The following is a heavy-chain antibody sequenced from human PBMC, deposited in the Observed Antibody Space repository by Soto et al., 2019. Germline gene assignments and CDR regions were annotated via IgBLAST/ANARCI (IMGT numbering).Heavy chain of an antibody. Sequence: GASVKGSCKASGYTFTGYYMHWVRQAPGQGLEWMGWINPNSGGTNYAQKFQGRVTMTRDTSISTAYMELSRLRSDDTAVYYCARDRADYYDSSGYYNWFDPWGQGTLVTVSS. CDR1: GYTFTGYY. D-gene: IGHD3-22*01. J-gene: IGHJ5*02. CDR3: ARDRADYYDSSGYYNWFDP. CDR2: INPNSGGT. V-gene: IGHV1-2*02.